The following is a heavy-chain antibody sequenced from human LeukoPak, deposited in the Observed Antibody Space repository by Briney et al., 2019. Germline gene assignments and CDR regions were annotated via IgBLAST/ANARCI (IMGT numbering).Heavy chain of an antibody. CDR3: ASQYYYGPTGYYGGFDY. J-gene: IGHJ4*02. Sequence: ASVKVSCKTSGYTFTTYAIHWVRQAPGDRLEWMGCFNVGDGDTEYSERFQGRVTITTDASATTNFMELSSLRSEDAAVYYCASQYYYGPTGYYGGFDYWGQGTPVTVSS. CDR1: GYTFTTYA. D-gene: IGHD3-22*01. CDR2: FNVGDGDT. V-gene: IGHV1-3*01.